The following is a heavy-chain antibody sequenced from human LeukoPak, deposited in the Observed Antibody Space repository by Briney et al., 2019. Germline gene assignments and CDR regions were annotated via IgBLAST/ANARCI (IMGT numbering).Heavy chain of an antibody. CDR1: GFTFRRYA. Sequence: ARSLRLSCVASGFTFRRYAMHWVRQAPGKGLEWVAVISYDGSKEYYADSVKGRFTISRDDSKNTRYLQMNSLRAEDTAVYYCARVYSILSEVYYDYMDVWGKGTAVTVSS. J-gene: IGHJ6*03. CDR3: ARVYSILSEVYYDYMDV. V-gene: IGHV3-30*04. D-gene: IGHD3-3*02. CDR2: ISYDGSKE.